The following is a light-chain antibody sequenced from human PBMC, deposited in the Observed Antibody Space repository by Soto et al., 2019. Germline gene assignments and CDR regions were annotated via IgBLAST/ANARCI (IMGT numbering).Light chain of an antibody. CDR1: SSNIGAGYD. CDR3: QSYHSGNYP. J-gene: IGLJ1*01. V-gene: IGLV1-40*01. Sequence: QSVLTQPPSVSGAPGQTITISCTGSSSNIGAGYDVHWYQQLPGRAPKLLIYGNNNRPSGVPDRFSGSIDSSSNSASLTISGLKTEDEADYYCQSYHSGNYPFGTGTKLTVL. CDR2: GNN.